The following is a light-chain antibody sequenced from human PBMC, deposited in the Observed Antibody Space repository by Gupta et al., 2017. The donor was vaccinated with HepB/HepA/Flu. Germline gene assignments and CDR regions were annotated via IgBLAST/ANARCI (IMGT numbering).Light chain of an antibody. Sequence: EIVLTQSPGTLSLSPGERATLSCRASQRVSSSYLAWYQQKPGQAPRLLIYCASSRATCIPDRFSGSGSGTDFTLTISRLEPEDFAVYYCQQYGSSPWTFGQGTKVEIK. CDR1: QRVSSSY. CDR3: QQYGSSPWT. CDR2: CAS. V-gene: IGKV3-20*01. J-gene: IGKJ1*01.